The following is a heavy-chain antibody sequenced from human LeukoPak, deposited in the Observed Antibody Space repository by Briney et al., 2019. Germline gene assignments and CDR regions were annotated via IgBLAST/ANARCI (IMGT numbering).Heavy chain of an antibody. CDR1: GYTFTGYY. CDR2: INPNSGGT. CDR3: ARTAYDSSGYYYYFDY. V-gene: IGHV1-2*02. J-gene: IGHJ4*02. Sequence: ASVKVSCKASGYTFTGYYMHWVRQAPGQGLEWMGWINPNSGGTNYAQKFQGRVTMTRDTSISTAYMELSRLRSDDTAVYYCARTAYDSSGYYYYFDYWGQGTLVTVSS. D-gene: IGHD3-22*01.